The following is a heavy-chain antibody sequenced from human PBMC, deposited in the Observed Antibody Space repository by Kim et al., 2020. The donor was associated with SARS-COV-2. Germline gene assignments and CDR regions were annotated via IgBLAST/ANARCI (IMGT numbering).Heavy chain of an antibody. D-gene: IGHD2-15*01. Sequence: GGSLRLSCTASGFTFGDYAMSWFRQAPGKGLEWVGFIRSKAYGGTTEYAASVKGRFTISRDDSKSIAYLQMNSLKTEDTAVYYCTRGGYCSGGSCLVRIAPDYWGQGTLVTVSS. CDR3: TRGGYCSGGSCLVRIAPDY. CDR1: GFTFGDYA. CDR2: IRSKAYGGTT. V-gene: IGHV3-49*03. J-gene: IGHJ4*02.